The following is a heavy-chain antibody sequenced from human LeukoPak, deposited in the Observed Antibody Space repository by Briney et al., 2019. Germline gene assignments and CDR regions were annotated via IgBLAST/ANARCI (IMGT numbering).Heavy chain of an antibody. J-gene: IGHJ3*02. D-gene: IGHD1-26*01. Sequence: GGSLRLSCAASGFTFSSYVMHWVRQTPGKGLEWVAILSSDGVNKRYADFVQGRFTVSRDNFKNTLYLQMDSLTAEDTAFYYCARDSDYWELLGDAFDIWGQGTMVFVSS. CDR1: GFTFSSYV. CDR2: LSSDGVNK. CDR3: ARDSDYWELLGDAFDI. V-gene: IGHV3-30-3*01.